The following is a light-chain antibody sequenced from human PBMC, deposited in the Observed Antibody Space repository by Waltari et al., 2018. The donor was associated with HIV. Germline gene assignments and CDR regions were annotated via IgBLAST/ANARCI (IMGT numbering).Light chain of an antibody. J-gene: IGKJ1*01. CDR2: GAS. CDR3: HQYADSPET. Sequence: EIVLTQSPGTLSLSPVETVTLSCRASQIVSSAYLAWYQQKPGQSPRLLIYGASTRATAVPDRFSGSGFGTDFTLTISRLEPEDCAVYYCHQYADSPETFGQGARVEIK. V-gene: IGKV3-20*01. CDR1: QIVSSAY.